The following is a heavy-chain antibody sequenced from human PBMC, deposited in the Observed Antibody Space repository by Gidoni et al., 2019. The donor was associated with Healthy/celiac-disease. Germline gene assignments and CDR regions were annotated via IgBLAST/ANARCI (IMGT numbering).Heavy chain of an antibody. CDR1: GFPFSSYA. D-gene: IGHD3-3*01. V-gene: IGHV3-23*01. CDR2: ISVRGGST. Sequence: EVQLLESGGGLVQPGGSLRLSCAASGFPFSSYAMSWVRQAPGKGLEWVSAISVRGGSTYYADSVKGRFTISRDNSKNTLYLQMNSLRAEDTAVYYCAKVNMWEVYYDFWSGLYYFDYWGQGTLVTVSS. CDR3: AKVNMWEVYYDFWSGLYYFDY. J-gene: IGHJ4*02.